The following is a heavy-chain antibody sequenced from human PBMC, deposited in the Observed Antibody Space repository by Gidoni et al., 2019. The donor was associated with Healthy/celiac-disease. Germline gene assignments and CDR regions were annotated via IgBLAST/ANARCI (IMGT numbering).Heavy chain of an antibody. D-gene: IGHD6-13*01. CDR3: ARAEGIAAADY. CDR2: ISSSSSYL. CDR1: GCTFSSYS. V-gene: IGHV3-21*01. Sequence: EVQLVESGGGLVKPGGSLRLSCAASGCTFSSYSMNWVRQAPGKGLEWVSSISSSSSYLYYADSVKGRFTISRDNAKNSLYLQMNSLRAEDTAVYYCARAEGIAAADYWGQGTLVTVSS. J-gene: IGHJ4*02.